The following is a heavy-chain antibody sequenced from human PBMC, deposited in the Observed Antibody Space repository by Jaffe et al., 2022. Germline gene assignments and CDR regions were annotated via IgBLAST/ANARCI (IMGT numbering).Heavy chain of an antibody. Sequence: EVQLLESGGGLVQPGGSLRLSCAASGFTFSSYAMSWVRQAPGKGLEWVSAISGSGGSTYYADSVKGRFTISRDNSKNTLYLQMNSLRAEDTAVYYCAKENCSGGSCLSIGAFDIWGQGTMVTVSS. V-gene: IGHV3-23*01. J-gene: IGHJ3*02. CDR2: ISGSGGST. CDR1: GFTFSSYA. CDR3: AKENCSGGSCLSIGAFDI. D-gene: IGHD2-15*01.